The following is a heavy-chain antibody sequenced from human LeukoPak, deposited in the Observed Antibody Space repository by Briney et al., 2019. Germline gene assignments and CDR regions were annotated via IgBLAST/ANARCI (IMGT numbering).Heavy chain of an antibody. CDR2: INHSGST. CDR3: ARAIVAGTSLFDY. V-gene: IGHV4-34*01. CDR1: GGXFSGYY. D-gene: IGHD6-19*01. J-gene: IGHJ4*02. Sequence: SETLSLTCAVYGGXFSGYYCSWIRQPPGKGLEWIGEINHSGSTNYNPSLKSRVTISVDTSKNQFSLKLSSVTAADTAVYYCARAIVAGTSLFDYWGQGTLVTVSS.